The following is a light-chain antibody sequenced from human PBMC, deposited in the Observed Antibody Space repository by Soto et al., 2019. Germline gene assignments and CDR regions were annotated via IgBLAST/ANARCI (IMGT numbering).Light chain of an antibody. CDR1: QSVSSSY. CDR2: GAS. CDR3: QQYGSSSFT. Sequence: EIVLTQSPGTLSLSPGERATLSCRASQSVSSSYLAWYQQKPGQAPRLLIYGASSRATGIPDRFSGSGSAPDFTLTISRLEPEDFAVYYCQQYGSSSFTFGQGTRLEIK. J-gene: IGKJ2*01. V-gene: IGKV3-20*01.